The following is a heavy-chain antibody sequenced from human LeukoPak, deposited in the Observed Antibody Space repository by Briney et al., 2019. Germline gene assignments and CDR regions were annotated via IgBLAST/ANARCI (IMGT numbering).Heavy chain of an antibody. J-gene: IGHJ4*02. Sequence: GGSLRLSCAASGFTFSSYWMSWVRQAPGKGLEWVANIKQDGSEKYYVDSVKGRFTISRDNAKNSLYLQMNSLRAEDTAVYYCARDRNQDYDFWSGYYTGVVDYWGRGTLVTVSS. CDR1: GFTFSSYW. D-gene: IGHD3-3*01. CDR2: IKQDGSEK. CDR3: ARDRNQDYDFWSGYYTGVVDY. V-gene: IGHV3-7*01.